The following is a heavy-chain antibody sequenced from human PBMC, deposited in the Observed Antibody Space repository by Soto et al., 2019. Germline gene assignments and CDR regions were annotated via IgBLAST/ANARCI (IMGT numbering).Heavy chain of an antibody. CDR3: AINGWGMATFGM. CDR2: IYSGGTT. V-gene: IGHV3-53*01. J-gene: IGHJ4*02. D-gene: IGHD3-10*01. Sequence: EVQLVESGGGLVQPGGSLRLSCAASGFTVSNNYMIWFRLPPGKGLEWVSLIYSGGTTYYADSVKGRFTISRDNSKNTLYLQMNSLRVEDTSVYYCAINGWGMATFGMWGPGTLVTVSS. CDR1: GFTVSNNY.